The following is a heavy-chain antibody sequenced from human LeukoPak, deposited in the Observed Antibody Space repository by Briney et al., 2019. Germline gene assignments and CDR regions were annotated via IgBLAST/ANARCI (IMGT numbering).Heavy chain of an antibody. J-gene: IGHJ5*02. V-gene: IGHV4-39*01. CDR3: ARSQVTIFGVVPYNWFDP. CDR2: IYYSGST. D-gene: IGHD3-3*01. CDR1: GGSISSSSYY. Sequence: SETLSLTCTVSGGSISSSSYYWGWIRQPPGKGLEWIGSIYYSGSTYYNPSLKSRVTISVDTSKNQFSLKLSSVTAADMAVYYCARSQVTIFGVVPYNWFDPWGQGTLVTVSS.